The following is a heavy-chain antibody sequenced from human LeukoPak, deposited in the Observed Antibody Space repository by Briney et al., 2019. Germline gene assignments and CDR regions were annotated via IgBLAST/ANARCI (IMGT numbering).Heavy chain of an antibody. Sequence: PSETLSLTCTVSGGSISSYYWSWLRQPAGKGLEWIGRIYTSGSTNYNPSLKSRVTMSVDTSKNQFSLKLSSVTAADTAVYYCARGLTMVRGVIQYYYYYGMDVWGQGTTVTVSS. CDR1: GGSISSYY. V-gene: IGHV4-4*07. D-gene: IGHD3-10*01. CDR3: ARGLTMVRGVIQYYYYYGMDV. CDR2: IYTSGST. J-gene: IGHJ6*02.